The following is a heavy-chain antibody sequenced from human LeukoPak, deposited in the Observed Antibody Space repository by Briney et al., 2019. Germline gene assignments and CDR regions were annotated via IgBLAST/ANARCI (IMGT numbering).Heavy chain of an antibody. D-gene: IGHD3-3*01. CDR1: GGSFSSTNYY. CDR3: ARDFWSDHSWFDP. V-gene: IGHV4-39*07. J-gene: IGHJ5*02. CDR2: IYYSGNT. Sequence: SETLSLTCTVSGGSFSSTNYYWGWIRQSPGKGLEWIGSIYYSGNTYYNPSLKSRVTMSVDTSKNHSYLRLTSVTAAGTAVYYCARDFWSDHSWFDPWGQGTLVTVSS.